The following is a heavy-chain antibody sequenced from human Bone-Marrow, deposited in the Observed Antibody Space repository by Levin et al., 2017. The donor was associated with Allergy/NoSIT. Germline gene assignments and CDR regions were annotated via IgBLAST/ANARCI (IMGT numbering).Heavy chain of an antibody. CDR3: ARGELGSGYLFDY. J-gene: IGHJ4*02. CDR2: MYPNSDNA. Sequence: PGESLQISCKTSGYTFTSFDINWVRQATGQGLEWMGWMYPNSDNAGYAQKFQGRVTMTRNTSISTAYMELSSLRSEDTAIYYCARGELGSGYLFDYWGQGTLVTVSS. V-gene: IGHV1-8*01. CDR1: GYTFTSFD. D-gene: IGHD5-12*01.